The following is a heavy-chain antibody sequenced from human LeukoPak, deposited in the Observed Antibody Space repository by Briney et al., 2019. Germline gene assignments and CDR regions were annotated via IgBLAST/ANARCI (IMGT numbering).Heavy chain of an antibody. CDR3: ARGGIAAAGTIEDYYYYGMDV. Sequence: SVKVSCKASGGTFISYAISWVRQAPGQGLEWMGRIIPIFGIANYAQKFQGRVTITADKSTSTAYMELSSLRSEDTDVYYCARGGIAAAGTIEDYYYYGMDVWGQGTTVTVSS. V-gene: IGHV1-69*04. J-gene: IGHJ6*02. CDR1: GGTFISYA. CDR2: IIPIFGIA. D-gene: IGHD6-13*01.